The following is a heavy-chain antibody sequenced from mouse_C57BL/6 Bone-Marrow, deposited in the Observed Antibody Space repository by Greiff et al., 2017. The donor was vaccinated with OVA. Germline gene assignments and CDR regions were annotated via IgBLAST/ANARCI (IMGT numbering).Heavy chain of an antibody. V-gene: IGHV1-81*01. Sequence: QVQLQQSGAELARPGASVKLSCKASGYTFTSYGISWVKQRTGQGLEWIGEIYPRSGNTYYNEKFKGKATLTADKSSSTAYMELRSLTSEDSAVYFCARLGTAAYYAMDYWGQGTSVTVSS. J-gene: IGHJ4*01. CDR2: IYPRSGNT. CDR3: ARLGTAAYYAMDY. CDR1: GYTFTSYG. D-gene: IGHD2-14*01.